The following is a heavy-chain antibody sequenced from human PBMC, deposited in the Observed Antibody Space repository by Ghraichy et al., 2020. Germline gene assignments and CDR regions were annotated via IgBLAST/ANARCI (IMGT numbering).Heavy chain of an antibody. V-gene: IGHV4-59*02. CDR1: DGSVSGYY. D-gene: IGHD3-3*02. J-gene: IGHJ1*01. CDR3: ARGHFNFQH. Sequence: SETLSLTCTVSDGSVSGYYWSWIRQSPEKGLEWIAYIYYTGKTNYNPSLKSRATISVDTSKNQFSLELTSVTAADTAVYYCARGHFNFQHWGQGTPVTVSS. CDR2: IYYTGKT.